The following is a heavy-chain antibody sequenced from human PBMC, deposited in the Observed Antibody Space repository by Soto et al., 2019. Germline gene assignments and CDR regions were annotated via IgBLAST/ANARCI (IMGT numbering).Heavy chain of an antibody. Sequence: ASVKVSCKASGYTFTGYYMHWVRQAPGQGLEWMGWINPNSGGTNYAQKFQGRVTMTRDTSISTAYMELSRLRSDDTAVYYCARERDWNDYYYYGMDVWGQGTTVPVSS. D-gene: IGHD1-1*01. J-gene: IGHJ6*02. CDR2: INPNSGGT. V-gene: IGHV1-2*02. CDR1: GYTFTGYY. CDR3: ARERDWNDYYYYGMDV.